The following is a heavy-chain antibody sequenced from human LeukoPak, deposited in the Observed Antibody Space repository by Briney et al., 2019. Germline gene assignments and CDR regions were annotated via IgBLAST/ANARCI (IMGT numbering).Heavy chain of an antibody. CDR3: ASSIVVVVAATVGFDI. J-gene: IGHJ3*02. Sequence: SETLSLTCAVYGGSFSGYYWSWIRQPPGKGLEWIGEINHSGSTNYNPSLKSRVTISVDTSKNQFSLKLSSVTAAATAVYYCASSIVVVVAATVGFDIWGQGTMVTVSS. CDR2: INHSGST. D-gene: IGHD2-15*01. V-gene: IGHV4-34*01. CDR1: GGSFSGYY.